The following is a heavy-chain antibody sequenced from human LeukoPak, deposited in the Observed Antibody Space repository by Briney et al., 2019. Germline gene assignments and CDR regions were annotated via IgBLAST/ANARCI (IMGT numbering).Heavy chain of an antibody. V-gene: IGHV1-18*01. CDR2: ISAYNGNT. CDR3: ARDLLYYDILTGPDY. J-gene: IGHJ4*02. CDR1: GYTFTSYG. Sequence: GASVKVSCKASGYTFTSYGISWVRQAPGQGLEWMGLISAYNGNTNYAQKLQGRVTMTTDTSTSTAYMELRSLRSDDTAVYYCARDLLYYDILTGPDYWGQGTLVTVSS. D-gene: IGHD3-9*01.